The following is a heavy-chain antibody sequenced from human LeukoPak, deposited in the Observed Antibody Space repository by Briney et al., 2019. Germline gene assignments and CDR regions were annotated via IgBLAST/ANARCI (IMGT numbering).Heavy chain of an antibody. D-gene: IGHD2-15*01. CDR1: GGSISSYY. CDR3: ARAGRACSGGSCYEYFDY. J-gene: IGHJ4*02. V-gene: IGHV4-59*01. Sequence: SETLSLTCTVSGGSISSYYWSWIRQPPGKGLEWIGYIYYSGSTNYNPSLKSRVTISVDTSENQFSLKLSSVTAADTAVYYCARAGRACSGGSCYEYFDYWGQGTLVTVSS. CDR2: IYYSGST.